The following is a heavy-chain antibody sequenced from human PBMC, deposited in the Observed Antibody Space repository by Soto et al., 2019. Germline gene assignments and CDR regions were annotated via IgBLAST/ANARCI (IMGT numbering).Heavy chain of an antibody. CDR3: AREGSYSAYNFSHGIQLWYFDV. J-gene: IGHJ4*02. D-gene: IGHD5-12*01. Sequence: PSETLSLTCTVSGGSINTFYWSWVRQPAGKGLEWIGRIFSSGSTSFNPSLESRVAMSVDTSKNHFSLNLSSVTAADMAVYYCAREGSYSAYNFSHGIQLWYFDVWGQGALVTVSS. CDR2: IFSSGST. V-gene: IGHV4-4*07. CDR1: GGSINTFY.